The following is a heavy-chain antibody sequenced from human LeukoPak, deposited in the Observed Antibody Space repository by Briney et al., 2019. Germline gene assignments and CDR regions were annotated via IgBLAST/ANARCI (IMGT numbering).Heavy chain of an antibody. CDR1: GFTFSSYA. Sequence: GGSLRLSCAASGFTFSSYAMSWARQAPGKGLEWVSAISGSGGSTYYADSVKGRFTISRDNSKNTLYLQMNSLRAEDTAVYYCAKGDCSSTSCYAWDYWGQGTLVTVSS. V-gene: IGHV3-23*01. D-gene: IGHD2-2*01. CDR2: ISGSGGST. CDR3: AKGDCSSTSCYAWDY. J-gene: IGHJ4*02.